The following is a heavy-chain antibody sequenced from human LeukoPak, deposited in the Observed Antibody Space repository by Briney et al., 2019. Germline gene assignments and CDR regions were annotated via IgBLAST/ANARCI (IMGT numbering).Heavy chain of an antibody. J-gene: IGHJ4*02. CDR3: ARHLPIATLFDY. D-gene: IGHD2-15*01. CDR1: GGSISSGGYY. CDR2: IYHSGST. V-gene: IGHV4-30-2*01. Sequence: PSETLSLTCTVSGGSISSGGYYWSWIRQPPGKGLEWIGYIYHSGSTYYNPSLKSRVTISVDRSKNQFSLKLSSVTAADTAVYYCARHLPIATLFDYWGQGTLVTVSS.